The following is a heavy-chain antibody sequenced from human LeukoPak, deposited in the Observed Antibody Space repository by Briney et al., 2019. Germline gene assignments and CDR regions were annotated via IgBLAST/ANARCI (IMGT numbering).Heavy chain of an antibody. CDR2: ISGSGGST. V-gene: IGHV3-23*01. CDR1: GFTFSSYA. Sequence: GGSLRLSCAASGFTFSSYAMSWVRQAPGEGLEWVSAISGSGGSTYYADSVKGRLTISRDNSKNTLYLQMNSLRAEDTAVYYCAREGSYHHPLDYWGQGTLVTVSS. CDR3: AREGSYHHPLDY. J-gene: IGHJ4*02.